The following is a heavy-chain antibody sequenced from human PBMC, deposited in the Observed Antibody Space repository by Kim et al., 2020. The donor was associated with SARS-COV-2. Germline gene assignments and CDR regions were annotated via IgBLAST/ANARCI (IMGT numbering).Heavy chain of an antibody. Sequence: AASVKGRFNISRDNSRNTLYLQMNSLRAEDTALYYCARDLYGSGSYYGDYWGQGTLVTVSS. D-gene: IGHD3-10*01. J-gene: IGHJ4*02. CDR3: ARDLYGSGSYYGDY. V-gene: IGHV3-23*01.